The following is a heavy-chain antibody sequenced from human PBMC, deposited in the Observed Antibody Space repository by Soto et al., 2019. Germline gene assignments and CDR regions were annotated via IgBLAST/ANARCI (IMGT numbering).Heavy chain of an antibody. CDR2: INSDGSST. CDR1: GFTFSTFG. Sequence: GGSLSLSSDASGFTFSTFGMHWVRQAPGKGLVWVSRINSDGSSTNYADSVKGRVTISRDNAKNMLYLQMNSLRAEDTAVYYCTRDFEYWGQGTLVTGSS. V-gene: IGHV3-74*01. J-gene: IGHJ4*02. CDR3: TRDFEY.